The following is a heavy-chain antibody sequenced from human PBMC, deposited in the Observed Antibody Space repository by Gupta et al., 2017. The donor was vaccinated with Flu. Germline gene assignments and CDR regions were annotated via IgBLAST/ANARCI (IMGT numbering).Heavy chain of an antibody. D-gene: IGHD2-2*01. CDR2: ILYSGNS. CDR1: GVSISSTTYS. Sequence: QLQLQESGPGLVKPSETLSLTCTVPGVSISSTTYSWGWLRHSPGTGLEWIGSILYSGNSYYNPSLKSRVTISVDPSKNQFSLNLTSVTAADTAVYYCARAGYWSRTSCHMGWFDPWGQGTLVTVSS. CDR3: ARAGYWSRTSCHMGWFDP. J-gene: IGHJ5*02. V-gene: IGHV4-39*01.